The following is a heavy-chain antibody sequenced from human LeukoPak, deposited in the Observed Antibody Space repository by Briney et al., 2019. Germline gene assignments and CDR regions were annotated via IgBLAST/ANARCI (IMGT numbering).Heavy chain of an antibody. CDR3: ARPFGNGWFLRDY. V-gene: IGHV3-7*01. CDR2: IKEDGSEK. Sequence: GGSLRLSCTASGFTISGFFMTWVRQAPGKGLEWVANIKEDGSEKYYVDSVRGRFTISRDNAKNSLYLQMNNLRAEDTAVYYCARPFGNGWFLRDYWGRGTLVTVSS. D-gene: IGHD6-19*01. CDR1: GFTISGFF. J-gene: IGHJ4*02.